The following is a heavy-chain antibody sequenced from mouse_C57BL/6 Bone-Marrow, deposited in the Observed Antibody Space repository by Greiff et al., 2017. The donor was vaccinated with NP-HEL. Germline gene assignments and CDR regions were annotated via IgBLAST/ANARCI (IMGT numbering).Heavy chain of an antibody. J-gene: IGHJ4*01. CDR1: GFSLTSYG. CDR3: ASRCYGSSPYAMGY. D-gene: IGHD1-1*01. CDR2: IWSGGSN. V-gene: IGHV2-4*01. Sequence: QVQLQQSGPGLVQPSQSLSITCTVSGFSLTSYGVHWVRQPPGKGLEWLGVIWSGGSNDKNAAFISRPCISTDKSKSQVFFKMNSLRAEDTAIYYCASRCYGSSPYAMGYWGQGASVTVSS.